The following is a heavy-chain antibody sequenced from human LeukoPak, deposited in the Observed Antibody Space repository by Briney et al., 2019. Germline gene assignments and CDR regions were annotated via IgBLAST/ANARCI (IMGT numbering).Heavy chain of an antibody. D-gene: IGHD4-17*01. CDR2: IYYSGST. V-gene: IGHV4-31*03. Sequence: PSETLSLTCTVSGGSISSGGYYWSWIRQHPGKGLEWIGYIYYSGSTYYNPSLKSRVTISVDTSKNQFSLKLSSVTAADTAVYYCARVRLIGNDYAHYFDYWGQGTLVTVSS. J-gene: IGHJ4*02. CDR3: ARVRLIGNDYAHYFDY. CDR1: GGSISSGGYY.